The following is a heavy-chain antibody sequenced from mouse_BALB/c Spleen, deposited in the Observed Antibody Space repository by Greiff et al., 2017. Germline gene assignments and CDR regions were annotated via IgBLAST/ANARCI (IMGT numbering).Heavy chain of an antibody. CDR1: GFAFSSYD. CDR3: ARQSGVGMDY. V-gene: IGHV5-12-1*01. J-gene: IGHJ4*01. D-gene: IGHD1-1*02. Sequence: EVQVVESGGGLVKPGGSLKLSCAASGFAFSSYDMSWVRQTPEKRLEWVAYISSGGGSTYYPDTVKGRFTISRDNAKNTLYLQMSSLKSEDTAMYYCARQSGVGMDYWGQGTSVTVSS. CDR2: ISSGGGST.